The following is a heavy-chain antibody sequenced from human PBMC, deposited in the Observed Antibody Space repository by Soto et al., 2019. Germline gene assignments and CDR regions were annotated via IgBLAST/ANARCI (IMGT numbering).Heavy chain of an antibody. V-gene: IGHV4-31*03. CDR1: GGSISSGGYY. D-gene: IGHD3-3*01. CDR2: IYYSGST. Sequence: SETLSLTCTVSGGSISSGGYYWSWIRQHPGKGLEWIGYIYYSGSTYYNPSLKSRVTISVNTSKNQFSLKLSSVTAADTAVYYCARIFDFWSGLDYWGQGTLVTVSS. CDR3: ARIFDFWSGLDY. J-gene: IGHJ4*02.